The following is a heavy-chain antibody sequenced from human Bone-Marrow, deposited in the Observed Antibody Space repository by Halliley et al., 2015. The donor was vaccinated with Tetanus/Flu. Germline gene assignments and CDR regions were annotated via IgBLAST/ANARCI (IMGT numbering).Heavy chain of an antibody. Sequence: SLRLSCVASHFTFSSYAMSWVRLAPGKGLDWVSTISISGGDTYYADSVKGRFTASRDNSKNTLYLQMNSLRVEDTALYYCAKDPRSDPGLVYWGQGTLVTGAS. CDR3: AKDPRSDPGLVY. V-gene: IGHV3-23*01. J-gene: IGHJ4*02. CDR1: HFTFSSYA. CDR2: ISISGGDT.